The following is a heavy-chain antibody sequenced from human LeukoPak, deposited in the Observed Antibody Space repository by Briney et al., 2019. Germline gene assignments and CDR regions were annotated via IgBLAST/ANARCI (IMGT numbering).Heavy chain of an antibody. J-gene: IGHJ4*02. Sequence: GGTLRLSCAASGFTFSSYGMSWVRQAPGKGLEWASAISGSGGSTYYADSVKGRFTISRDNSKNTLYLQMNSLRAEDTAVYYCAKDQDGSGSYYNAPFDYWGQGTLVTVSS. CDR3: AKDQDGSGSYYNAPFDY. CDR2: ISGSGGST. V-gene: IGHV3-23*01. D-gene: IGHD3-10*01. CDR1: GFTFSSYG.